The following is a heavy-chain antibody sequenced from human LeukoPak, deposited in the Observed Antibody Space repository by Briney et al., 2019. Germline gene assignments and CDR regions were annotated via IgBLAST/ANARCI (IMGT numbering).Heavy chain of an antibody. Sequence: ASVKVSCQASGYTFTGYYMHWVRQAPGQGLEWMGWINPNSGGTNYAQKFQGRVTMTRDTSISTAYMELSRLRSDDTAVYFCARRRVAATGASFDYWGQGTLVTVSS. D-gene: IGHD6-13*01. CDR2: INPNSGGT. CDR3: ARRRVAATGASFDY. CDR1: GYTFTGYY. J-gene: IGHJ4*02. V-gene: IGHV1-2*02.